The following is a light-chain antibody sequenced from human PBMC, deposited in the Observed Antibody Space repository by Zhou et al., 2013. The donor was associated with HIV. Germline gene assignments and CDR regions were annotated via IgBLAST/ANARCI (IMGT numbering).Light chain of an antibody. V-gene: IGKV1-8*01. J-gene: IGKJ1*01. CDR1: QGISTY. CDR3: QQYYDSPWT. CDR2: GAS. Sequence: ALRMTQSPSSFSASTGDRVTITCRASQGISTYLAWYQQQPGKAPKLLIYGASTLESGVPSRFSGSGSGTDFSLTISCLQSEDFATYYCQQYYDSPWTFGQGTKVENK.